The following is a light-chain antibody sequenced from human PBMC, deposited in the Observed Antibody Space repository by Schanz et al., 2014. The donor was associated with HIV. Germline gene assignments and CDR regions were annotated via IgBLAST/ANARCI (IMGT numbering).Light chain of an antibody. V-gene: IGKV3-15*01. J-gene: IGKJ5*01. Sequence: EIVLTQSPGTLSLSPGERATLSCRASQTVNPYSLAWYQQKRGQAPRLLIYGASTRVTGIPARFSGSGSGTEFTLTISSLQSEDFAVYYCQQYNDWPPITFGQGTRLEIK. CDR1: QTVNPY. CDR2: GAS. CDR3: QQYNDWPPIT.